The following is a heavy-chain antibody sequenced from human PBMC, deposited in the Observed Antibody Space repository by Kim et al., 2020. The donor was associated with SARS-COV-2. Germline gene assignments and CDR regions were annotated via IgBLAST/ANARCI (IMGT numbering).Heavy chain of an antibody. Sequence: GSTSYADSVNGRFTISRDNSKNTLHLQMSGLRVEDTAVYYCARGYTTFDYWGQGTLVTVSS. V-gene: IGHV3-53*01. D-gene: IGHD5-18*01. CDR3: ARGYTTFDY. CDR2: GST. J-gene: IGHJ4*02.